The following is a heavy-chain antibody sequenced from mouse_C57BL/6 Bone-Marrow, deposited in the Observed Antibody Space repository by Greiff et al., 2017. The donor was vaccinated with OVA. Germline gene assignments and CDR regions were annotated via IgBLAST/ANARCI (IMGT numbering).Heavy chain of an antibody. V-gene: IGHV14-4*01. Sequence: ESGAELVRPGASVKLSCTASGFNIKDDYMHWVKQRPEQGLEWIGWIDPENGDTEYASKFQGKATITADTSSNTAYLQLSSLTSEDTAVYYCTANWDWFAYWGQGTLVTVSA. D-gene: IGHD4-1*02. CDR2: IDPENGDT. CDR3: TANWDWFAY. J-gene: IGHJ3*01. CDR1: GFNIKDDY.